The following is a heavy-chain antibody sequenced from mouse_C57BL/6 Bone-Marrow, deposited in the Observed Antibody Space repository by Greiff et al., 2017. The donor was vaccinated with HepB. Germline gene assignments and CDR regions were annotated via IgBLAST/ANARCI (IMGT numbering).Heavy chain of an antibody. V-gene: IGHV1-15*01. J-gene: IGHJ2*01. Sequence: QVQLQQSGAELVRPGASVTLSCKASGYTFTDYEMHWVKQTPVHGLEWIGAIDPETGGTAYNQKFKGKAILTADKSSSTAYMELRSLTSEDSAVYYCTRHDYDDGYDFGDWGQGTTLTVAS. D-gene: IGHD2-4*01. CDR2: IDPETGGT. CDR3: TRHDYDDGYDFGD. CDR1: GYTFTDYE.